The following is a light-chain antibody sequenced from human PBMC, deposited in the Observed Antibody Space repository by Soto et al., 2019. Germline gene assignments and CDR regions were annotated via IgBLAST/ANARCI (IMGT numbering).Light chain of an antibody. V-gene: IGLV2-14*01. CDR2: EVS. Sequence: QSVLTQPASVSGSPGQSITISCTGTSSDVGGYTYVSWYQQHPGKAPKLMIYEVSNRPSGVSNRFSGSKSGNTASLTISGLQAEDEADYYCAAWDDSLNGLYVFGTGTKVTVL. CDR1: SSDVGGYTY. J-gene: IGLJ1*01. CDR3: AAWDDSLNGLYV.